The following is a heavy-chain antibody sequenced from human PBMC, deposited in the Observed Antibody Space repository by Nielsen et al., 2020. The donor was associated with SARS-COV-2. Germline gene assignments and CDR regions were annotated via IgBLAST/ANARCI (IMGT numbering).Heavy chain of an antibody. CDR2: ISDSVTTT. Sequence: GGSLRLSCAASGFTLSNYAMSWVRQAPGKGLEWVSAISDSVTTTYYADSVKGRFTISRDNSKNTLYLQMNSLRVDDTAVYYCAKDREDLGFVGRFDPWGQGALVTVSS. D-gene: IGHD3-3*01. CDR1: GFTLSNYA. CDR3: AKDREDLGFVGRFDP. V-gene: IGHV3-23*01. J-gene: IGHJ5*02.